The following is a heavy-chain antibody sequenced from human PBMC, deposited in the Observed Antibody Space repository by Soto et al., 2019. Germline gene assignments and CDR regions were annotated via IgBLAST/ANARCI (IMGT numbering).Heavy chain of an antibody. CDR2: IWYDGSNK. D-gene: IGHD3-16*01. J-gene: IGHJ4*02. Sequence: QVQLVESGGGVVQPGRSLRLSCAASGFTFSTYGMHWVRQAPGKGLEWVAVIWYDGSNKYYADSVKGRFTISRDNSKDTLYLQMNSLRTEDTAVYYCARARGSFDYWGQGTLVTVSS. V-gene: IGHV3-33*01. CDR3: ARARGSFDY. CDR1: GFTFSTYG.